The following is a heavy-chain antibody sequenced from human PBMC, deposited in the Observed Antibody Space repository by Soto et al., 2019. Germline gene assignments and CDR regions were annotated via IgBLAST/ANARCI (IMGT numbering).Heavy chain of an antibody. CDR1: GFTFSSYT. CDR2: ISNNGINK. D-gene: IGHD6-19*01. V-gene: IGHV3-30-3*01. Sequence: QVQLVESGGGVVQPGRSLRLSCAASGFTFSSYTMYWVREGPGKGLEWVAGISNNGINKDYADSVKGRFIVSRDNSKNTLNLQINSLRRDDSAIYYCAREWRISVGAPGYWGQGTLVTVSS. CDR3: AREWRISVGAPGY. J-gene: IGHJ4*02.